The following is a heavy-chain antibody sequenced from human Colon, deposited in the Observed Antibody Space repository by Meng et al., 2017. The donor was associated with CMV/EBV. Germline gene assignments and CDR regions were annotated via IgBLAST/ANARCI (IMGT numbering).Heavy chain of an antibody. CDR3: TPLYDFWGGYNVYWFEP. CDR1: GVTFSGTA. Sequence: GGSLRLSCATSGVTFSGTAMHWVRQASGRGLEWVGRVRSKANRYATSYAASVKGRFTISRDDSKNMAYLQMNSLKAEDTAVYYCTPLYDFWGGYNVYWFEPWGQGTLVTVSS. J-gene: IGHJ5*02. D-gene: IGHD3-3*01. V-gene: IGHV3-73*01. CDR2: VRSKANRYAT.